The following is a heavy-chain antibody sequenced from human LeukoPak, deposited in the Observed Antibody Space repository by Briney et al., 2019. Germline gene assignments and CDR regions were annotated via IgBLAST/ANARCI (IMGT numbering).Heavy chain of an antibody. D-gene: IGHD3-22*01. J-gene: IGHJ4*02. V-gene: IGHV3-23*01. CDR1: GFTFSDYA. CDR2: VSITGGTT. Sequence: PGGSLRLSCAASGFTFSDYAMSWVRQAPERGLEWVSVVSITGGTTYNADSVKGRFTISRDNSKNTLYLQMRNLRVDDTAVYYCARDGRAQFYDSSGYYPQWGQGTLVTVSS. CDR3: ARDGRAQFYDSSGYYPQ.